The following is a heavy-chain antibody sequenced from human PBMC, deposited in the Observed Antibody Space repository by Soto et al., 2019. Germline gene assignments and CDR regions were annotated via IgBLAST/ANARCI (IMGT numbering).Heavy chain of an antibody. V-gene: IGHV1-69*01. D-gene: IGHD1-26*01. CDR3: ARAAPLVGATTMYYFDY. Sequence: QVQLVQSGAEVKKPGSSVKVSCKASGGTFSSYAISWVRQAPGQGLEWMGGIIPIFGTANYAQKFQGRVTITADESTSTDYMELSRLRSEDTAVYYCARAAPLVGATTMYYFDYWGQGTLVPVSS. CDR2: IIPIFGTA. J-gene: IGHJ4*02. CDR1: GGTFSSYA.